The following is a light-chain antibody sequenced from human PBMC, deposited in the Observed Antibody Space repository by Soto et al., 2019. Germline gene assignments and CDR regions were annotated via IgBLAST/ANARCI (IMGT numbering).Light chain of an antibody. J-gene: IGLJ2*01. Sequence: QSALTQPSSVSASPGQSVTISCTRTSSDIGAYKYVSCYQHDPGKSPRLMIYEVSNRPSGVAHRFSASKSGNTASLTISGLQAEDEADYYCGSYRSTSTLVFGGGTKLAVL. CDR3: GSYRSTSTLV. V-gene: IGLV2-14*01. CDR1: SSDIGAYKY. CDR2: EVS.